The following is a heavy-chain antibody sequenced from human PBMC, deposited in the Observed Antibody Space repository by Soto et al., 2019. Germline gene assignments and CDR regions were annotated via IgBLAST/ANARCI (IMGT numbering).Heavy chain of an antibody. J-gene: IGHJ4*02. V-gene: IGHV3-23*01. D-gene: IGHD3-16*02. CDR3: AKDPFKGHYDYVWGSYRHYFDY. CDR1: GFTFSSYA. Sequence: GGSLRLSCAASGFTFSSYAMSWVRQAPGKGLEWVSAISGSGGSTYYADSVKGRFTISRDNSKNTLYRQMNSLRAEDTAVYYWAKDPFKGHYDYVWGSYRHYFDYWGQGTLVTVSS. CDR2: ISGSGGST.